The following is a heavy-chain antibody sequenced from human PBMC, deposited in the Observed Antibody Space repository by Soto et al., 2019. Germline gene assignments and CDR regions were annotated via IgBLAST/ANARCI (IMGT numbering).Heavy chain of an antibody. CDR1: GGSISSYY. D-gene: IGHD1-20*01. V-gene: IGHV4-59*08. J-gene: IGHJ4*02. Sequence: SETLSLTCTVSGGSISSYYWSWIRQPPGKGLEWIGYIYYSGNTNYNPSLKSRVAISVDTSKDQFSLKLNSVTAADTAVYYCARHLYNWISVIWGQGTLVTFSS. CDR2: IYYSGNT. CDR3: ARHLYNWISVI.